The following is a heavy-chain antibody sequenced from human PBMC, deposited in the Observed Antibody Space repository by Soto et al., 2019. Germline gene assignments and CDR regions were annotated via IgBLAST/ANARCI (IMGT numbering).Heavy chain of an antibody. Sequence: GASVKVSCKGSGGTFSSYAISWVRQAPGQGLEWMGGIIPIFGTANYAQKFQGRVTITADESTSTAYMELSSLRSEDTAVYYCARGGYCSGGSCYGYFDYWGQGTLVTVSS. CDR3: ARGGYCSGGSCYGYFDY. CDR2: IIPIFGTA. CDR1: GGTFSSYA. V-gene: IGHV1-69*13. D-gene: IGHD2-15*01. J-gene: IGHJ4*02.